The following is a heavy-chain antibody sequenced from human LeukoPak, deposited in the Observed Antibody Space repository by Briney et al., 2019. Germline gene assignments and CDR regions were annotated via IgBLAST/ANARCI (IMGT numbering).Heavy chain of an antibody. J-gene: IGHJ4*02. Sequence: SETLSLTCTVSGDSISSGIYYWSWIRQPAGKGLEWIGRIYSSGDTNYNPSLRSRLTISLDTSKNQFSLKLTSVTAADTAVYYCARSMVRRLIAGVCDFWGQGTLVTVSS. CDR2: IYSSGDT. V-gene: IGHV4-61*02. D-gene: IGHD3-10*01. CDR1: GDSISSGIYY. CDR3: ARSMVRRLIAGVCDF.